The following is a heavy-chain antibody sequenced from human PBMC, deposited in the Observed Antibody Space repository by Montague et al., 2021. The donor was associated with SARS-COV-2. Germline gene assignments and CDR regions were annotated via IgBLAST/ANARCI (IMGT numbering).Heavy chain of an antibody. CDR3: ARAAQKQYVLLWFGELLHGAFDI. D-gene: IGHD3-10*01. CDR1: GFTFSSYA. Sequence: SLRLSCAASGFTFSSYAMHWVRQAPGKGLEWVAVISYDGSNKYYADSVKGRFTISRDNSKNTLYLQMNSLRAEDTAVYYCARAAQKQYVLLWFGELLHGAFDIWGQGTMVTVSS. CDR2: ISYDGSNK. V-gene: IGHV3-30-3*01. J-gene: IGHJ3*02.